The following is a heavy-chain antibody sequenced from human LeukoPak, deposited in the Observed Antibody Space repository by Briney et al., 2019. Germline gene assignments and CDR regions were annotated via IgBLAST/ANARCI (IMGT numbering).Heavy chain of an antibody. CDR1: GYSISSGYY. D-gene: IGHD3-22*01. V-gene: IGHV4-38-2*02. Sequence: SETLSLTCTVSGYSISSGYYWGWIRQPPGKGLEWIGRIYTSGSTNYNPSLKSRVTMSVDTSKNQFSLKLSSVTAADTAVYYCARDSYYYDSSGYYRFDYWGQGTLVTVSS. CDR2: IYTSGST. J-gene: IGHJ4*02. CDR3: ARDSYYYDSSGYYRFDY.